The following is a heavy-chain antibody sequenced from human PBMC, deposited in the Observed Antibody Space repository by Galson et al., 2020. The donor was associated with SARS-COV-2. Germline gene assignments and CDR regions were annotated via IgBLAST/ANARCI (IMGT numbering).Heavy chain of an antibody. Sequence: QLGESLKISCGASGFTFSSYGMHWVRQAPGKGLEWVAVIWYDGSNKYYADSVKGRFTISRDNSKNTLYLQMNSLRAEDTAVYYCAKDHVDGVEPVSYYYMDVWGKGTTVTVSS. J-gene: IGHJ6*03. CDR3: AKDHVDGVEPVSYYYMDV. CDR2: IWYDGSNK. CDR1: GFTFSSYG. D-gene: IGHD1-1*01. V-gene: IGHV3-33*06.